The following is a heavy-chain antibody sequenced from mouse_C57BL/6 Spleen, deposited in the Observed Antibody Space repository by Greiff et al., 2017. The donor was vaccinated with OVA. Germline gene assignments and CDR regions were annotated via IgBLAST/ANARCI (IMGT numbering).Heavy chain of an antibody. CDR3: ARGDDYDSAMDY. Sequence: VQLQQPGAELVRPGSSVKLSCKASGYTFTSYWMHWVKQRPIQGLEWIGNIDPSDSETHYNQKFKDKATLTVDKSSSTAYMQLSSLTSEDSAVYYCARGDDYDSAMDYGGQGTSVTVSS. CDR2: IDPSDSET. J-gene: IGHJ4*01. V-gene: IGHV1-52*01. D-gene: IGHD2-4*01. CDR1: GYTFTSYW.